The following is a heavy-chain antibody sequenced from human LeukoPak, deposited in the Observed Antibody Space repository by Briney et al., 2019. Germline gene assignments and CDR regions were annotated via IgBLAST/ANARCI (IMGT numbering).Heavy chain of an antibody. CDR1: GFTFSSYW. CDR3: ARYNDY. D-gene: IGHD1-1*01. J-gene: IGHJ4*02. Sequence: PGASLRPSRAASGFTFSSYWMSSVRHAPGEGLEWVANTKQEGREKYYVDSVKGRFTISRDNAKNSLYLQMNSLRAEDTAVYYCARYNDYWGQGTLVTVSS. CDR2: TKQEGREK. V-gene: IGHV3-7*01.